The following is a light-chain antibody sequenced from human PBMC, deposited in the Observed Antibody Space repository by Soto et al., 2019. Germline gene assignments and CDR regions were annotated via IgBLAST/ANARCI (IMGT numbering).Light chain of an antibody. CDR1: PSVTNF. Sequence: EIVLTQSPATLSLSPGERATLSCRASPSVTNFLAWYQQKPGQAPRLLIYGAFNRATGVPARFSGSGSGTEFTLSISSREPEDSAIYYHQQRKSWPPVTFGQGKRLEIK. CDR3: QQRKSWPPVT. CDR2: GAF. V-gene: IGKV3-11*01. J-gene: IGKJ5*01.